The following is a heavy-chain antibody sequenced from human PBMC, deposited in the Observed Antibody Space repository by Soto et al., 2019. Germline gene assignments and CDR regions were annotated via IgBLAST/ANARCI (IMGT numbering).Heavy chain of an antibody. J-gene: IGHJ5*02. Sequence: SETLSLTCTVSGGSISNAGYYWSWIRHHPGKGLEWIGYIYYTGTTYYSPSLQSRVAISVDTSQNQFSLKLVAVTAAATAVDLCARACISRCVDRSCPRWFEPWGQGKLV. V-gene: IGHV4-31*03. CDR2: IYYTGTT. D-gene: IGHD1-26*01. CDR1: GGSISNAGYY. CDR3: ARACISRCVDRSCPRWFEP.